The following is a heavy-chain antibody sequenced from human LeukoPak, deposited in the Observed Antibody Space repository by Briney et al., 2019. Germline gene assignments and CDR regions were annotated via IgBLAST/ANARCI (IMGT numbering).Heavy chain of an antibody. CDR2: MNPNSGNT. J-gene: IGHJ3*02. Sequence: GASVKVSFKASGYTLTSYEINWVRQATGQGLEWMGWMNPNSGNTGYAQKFQGRVTITRNTSISTAYMELSSLRSEDPAVCYCARYRSRTSCYMGDDSFDMWGEGKVVTVSS. CDR3: ARYRSRTSCYMGDDSFDM. V-gene: IGHV1-8*03. D-gene: IGHD2-2*02. CDR1: GYTLTSYE.